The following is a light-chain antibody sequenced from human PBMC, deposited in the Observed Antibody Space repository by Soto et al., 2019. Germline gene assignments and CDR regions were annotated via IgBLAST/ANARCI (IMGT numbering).Light chain of an antibody. CDR2: QDN. CDR1: KLGNKL. CDR3: QAWDSSTAHVV. J-gene: IGLJ2*01. Sequence: SYELTQPPSVSVSPGQTASITCSGDKLGNKLASWYQQRPGQSPVLVIYQDNKRPSGIPEQFSGSNSGNTATLTISGTQAMDEADYYCQAWDSSTAHVVFGGGTKVTVL. V-gene: IGLV3-1*01.